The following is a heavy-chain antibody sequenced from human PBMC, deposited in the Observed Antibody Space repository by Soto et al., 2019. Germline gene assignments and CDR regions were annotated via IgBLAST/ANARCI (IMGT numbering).Heavy chain of an antibody. D-gene: IGHD5-18*01. CDR1: GVTVNSYA. Sequence: QVQLEQSGAEVKKPGSSVKVSCKASGVTVNSYALIWVRQAPGQGLEWMGSIIPLFGTANSAQKFRDRVTITADKSTSTACMELTSLRSEDSAVYYCAGFGYSKGYAYWGQGTLVTVSS. CDR2: IIPLFGTA. J-gene: IGHJ4*02. CDR3: AGFGYSKGYAY. V-gene: IGHV1-69*06.